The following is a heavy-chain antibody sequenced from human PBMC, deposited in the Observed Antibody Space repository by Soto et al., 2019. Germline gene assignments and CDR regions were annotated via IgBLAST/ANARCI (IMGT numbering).Heavy chain of an antibody. Sequence: SVKFSFKASGGTFSSYAISWVRQAPGQGLVWMGGIIPIFGTANYAQKFQGRVTITADESTSTAYMELSSLRSEDTAVYYCARANGYSSGWHGAPHAFDIWGQGTMVTVSS. J-gene: IGHJ3*02. CDR2: IIPIFGTA. CDR1: GGTFSSYA. D-gene: IGHD6-19*01. CDR3: ARANGYSSGWHGAPHAFDI. V-gene: IGHV1-69*13.